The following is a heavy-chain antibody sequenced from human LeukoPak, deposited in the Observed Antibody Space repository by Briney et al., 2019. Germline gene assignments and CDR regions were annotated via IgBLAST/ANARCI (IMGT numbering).Heavy chain of an antibody. D-gene: IGHD6-6*01. Sequence: GASVKVSCKASGYSFSRYGINWVRQAPGQGLEWMGWINPNSGGTNYAQKFQGRVTMTRDTSISTAYMELSRLRSDDTAVYYCARDLFIRLRRIAARPYFDYWGQGTLVTVSS. CDR1: GYSFSRYG. J-gene: IGHJ4*02. V-gene: IGHV1-2*02. CDR3: ARDLFIRLRRIAARPYFDY. CDR2: INPNSGGT.